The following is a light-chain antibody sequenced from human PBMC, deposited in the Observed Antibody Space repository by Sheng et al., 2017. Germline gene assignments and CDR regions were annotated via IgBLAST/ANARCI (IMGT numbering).Light chain of an antibody. CDR2: DAS. V-gene: IGKV3-11*01. CDR3: HQRSDWPRT. CDR1: QGVSNN. Sequence: EIVLTQSPATLSLSPGERATLSCRASQGVSNNLVWYQQKPGQAPRLLIYDASNRATGIPARFSGSGSGTDFTLTISSLEPEDFAIYYCHQRSDWPRTFGQGTEVEI. J-gene: IGKJ1*01.